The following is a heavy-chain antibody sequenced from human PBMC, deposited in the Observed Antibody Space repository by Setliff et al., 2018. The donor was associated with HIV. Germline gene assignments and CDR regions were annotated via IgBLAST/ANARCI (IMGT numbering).Heavy chain of an antibody. CDR3: AKIQNPQGYYYDSSGYYPHPGSPDY. V-gene: IGHV3-30*02. Sequence: GGSLRLPCAASGFTFSSYGMHWVRQAPGKGLEWVAFIRYDGSNKYYADSVKGRFTISRDNSKNTLYLQMNSLRAEDTAVYYCAKIQNPQGYYYDSSGYYPHPGSPDYWGQGTLVTVSS. CDR2: IRYDGSNK. D-gene: IGHD3-22*01. CDR1: GFTFSSYG. J-gene: IGHJ4*02.